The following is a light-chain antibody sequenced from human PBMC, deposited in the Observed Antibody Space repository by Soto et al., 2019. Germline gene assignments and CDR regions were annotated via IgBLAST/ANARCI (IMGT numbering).Light chain of an antibody. CDR3: QHFGDSPIT. Sequence: MTQSPSLLSASIGDRATLSCRASQSVRSHLAWFQQKPGQAPRLLIYGASTRATGIPDRFSGTGSGTDFTLTISRLEPEDFAVYYCQHFGDSPITFGQGTRLEIK. J-gene: IGKJ5*01. CDR2: GAS. CDR1: QSVRSH. V-gene: IGKV3D-15*01.